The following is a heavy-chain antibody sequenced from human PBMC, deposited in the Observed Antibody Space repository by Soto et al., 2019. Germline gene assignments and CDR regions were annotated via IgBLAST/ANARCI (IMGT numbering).Heavy chain of an antibody. J-gene: IGHJ4*02. Sequence: GSVRLSGAASGFIFTDYAMTWVRQAPWKGLEWVSVISGSGVSIYYTDSVRGRFTISRDNSKNTLYLQMHSLRPEDTAVYFCVKRPDSSDRSGYPAWGQGLKVTVYS. D-gene: IGHD3-3*01. CDR3: VKRPDSSDRSGYPA. CDR2: ISGSGVSI. CDR1: GFIFTDYA. V-gene: IGHV3-23*01.